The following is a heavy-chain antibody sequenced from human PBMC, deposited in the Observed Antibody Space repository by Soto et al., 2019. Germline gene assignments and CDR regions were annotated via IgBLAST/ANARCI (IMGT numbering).Heavy chain of an antibody. CDR1: GVSISNSY. D-gene: IGHD6-19*01. CDR2: IWNSGTT. Sequence: QVQLQESGPGLVKPSETMSLTCTVSGVSISNSYCSWVRQPPGKKLEWIGHIWNSGTTDYNPSLGGRVTMAVDTSKNPVSLRLSSVTATDTAVYYCTRGGGSYTTGWYNDYWGQGTLVTVSS. CDR3: TRGGGSYTTGWYNDY. V-gene: IGHV4-4*09. J-gene: IGHJ4*02.